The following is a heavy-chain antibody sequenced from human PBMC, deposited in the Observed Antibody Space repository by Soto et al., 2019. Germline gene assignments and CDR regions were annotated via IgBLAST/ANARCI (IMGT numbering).Heavy chain of an antibody. CDR2: VDSSGST. CDR1: GGYISKYY. Sequence: PSETLSLTCTVFGGYISKYYWSWIRQPAGKGLEWIGRVDSSGSTDYDPSLKSRVTVSVDTSKNQFSLRVTSVTAADTAVYYCAREGGYYDSSGSGVYHYYGVDVWGQGTTVTVSS. J-gene: IGHJ6*02. D-gene: IGHD3-22*01. CDR3: AREGGYYDSSGSGVYHYYGVDV. V-gene: IGHV4-4*07.